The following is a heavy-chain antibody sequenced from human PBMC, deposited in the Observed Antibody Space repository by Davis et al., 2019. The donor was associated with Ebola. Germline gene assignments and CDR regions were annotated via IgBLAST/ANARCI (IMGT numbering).Heavy chain of an antibody. Sequence: GESLKISCAASGFTFSSYGMHWVRQAPGKGLEWVAVIWYDGSNKYYADSVKGQFTISRDNSKNTLYLQMNSLRAEDTAVYNCARGRAYCGGDCYTWFDPWGQGTLVTVSS. CDR3: ARGRAYCGGDCYTWFDP. D-gene: IGHD2-21*01. J-gene: IGHJ5*02. V-gene: IGHV3-33*08. CDR2: IWYDGSNK. CDR1: GFTFSSYG.